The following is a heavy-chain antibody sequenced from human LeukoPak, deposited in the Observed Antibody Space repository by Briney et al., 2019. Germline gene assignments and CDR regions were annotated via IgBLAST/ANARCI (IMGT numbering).Heavy chain of an antibody. J-gene: IGHJ4*02. CDR1: GFTFNIYP. CDR2: IGTGGDT. Sequence: GGSLRLSCAASGFTFNIYPMTWVRQSPEKGLEWVSTIGTGGDTYYADSVKGRFTISRDNSKNTLYLQMNSLRAEDTAVYYCAKEELLWFGELSAGNDYWGQGTLVTVSS. CDR3: AKEELLWFGELSAGNDY. V-gene: IGHV3-23*01. D-gene: IGHD3-10*01.